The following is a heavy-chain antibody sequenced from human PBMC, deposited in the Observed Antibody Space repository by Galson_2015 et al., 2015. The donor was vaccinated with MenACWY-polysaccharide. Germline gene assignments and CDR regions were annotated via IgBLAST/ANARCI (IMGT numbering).Heavy chain of an antibody. CDR1: Y. CDR3: ARGELSGGDCYLDY. V-gene: IGHV4-59*01. CDR2: IYYSGST. J-gene: IGHJ4*02. Sequence: YWSWIRQPPGKGLEWIGYIYYSGSTNYNPSLKSRVTISVDTSKNQFSLKLSSVTVADTAVYYCARGELSGGDCYLDYWGQGTLVTVSS. D-gene: IGHD2-21*02.